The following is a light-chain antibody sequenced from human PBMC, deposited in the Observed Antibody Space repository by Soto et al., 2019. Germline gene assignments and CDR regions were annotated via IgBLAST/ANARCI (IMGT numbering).Light chain of an antibody. CDR1: SSNIGAGYD. J-gene: IGLJ3*02. V-gene: IGLV1-40*01. CDR2: GNS. Sequence: QSVLTQPPSASGAPGQRVTISCTGSSSNIGAGYDVHWYQQLPGTAPKLLIYGNSNRPSGVPDRFSGSKSGTSASLAITGRQAEDDADDYCQSYVGGLSGWVFGGGTQLTVL. CDR3: QSYVGGLSGWV.